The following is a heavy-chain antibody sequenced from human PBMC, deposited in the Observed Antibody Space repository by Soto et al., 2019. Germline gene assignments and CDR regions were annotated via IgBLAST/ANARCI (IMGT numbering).Heavy chain of an antibody. CDR3: ARGGPGYYDFWSGYYYGMDA. J-gene: IGHJ6*02. Sequence: GGSLRLSCAASGFTFSSYDMHWVRQATGKGLERVSAIGTAGDTYYPGSVKGRFTISIENAKNSLYLQMNSLSAGDTAVYYCARGGPGYYDFWSGYYYGMDAWGQGTTVTVSS. D-gene: IGHD3-3*01. V-gene: IGHV3-13*01. CDR1: GFTFSSYD. CDR2: IGTAGDT.